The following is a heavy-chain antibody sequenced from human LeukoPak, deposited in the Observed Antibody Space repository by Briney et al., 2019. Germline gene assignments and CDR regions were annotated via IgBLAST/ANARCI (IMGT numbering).Heavy chain of an antibody. V-gene: IGHV3-30*18. CDR1: GFTFSSYG. D-gene: IGHD3-16*01. Sequence: GGSLRLSCAASGFTFSSYGMHWVRQAPGKGVEWVAVISYDESNKYYADTVKGRFTIYRDNSKNTLYLQMNSLRAEDTAGYYCAKGAYDYVWGSLIDYWGQGTLVTVSS. CDR2: ISYDESNK. J-gene: IGHJ4*02. CDR3: AKGAYDYVWGSLIDY.